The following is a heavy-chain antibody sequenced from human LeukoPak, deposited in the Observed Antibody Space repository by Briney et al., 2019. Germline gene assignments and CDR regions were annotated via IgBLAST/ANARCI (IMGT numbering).Heavy chain of an antibody. CDR1: GFTFSNYG. J-gene: IGHJ4*02. CDR3: AKAPPYKKYFDY. D-gene: IGHD1-1*01. CDR2: ISYTGKSQ. V-gene: IGHV3-30*18. Sequence: GGSLRLSCAASGFTFSNYGMQWVRQAPGKGLEWVAVISYTGKSQYYVDSVKGRFTISRDNSKNTLYLQMNSLRAEDTAVYYCAKAPPYKKYFDYWGQGTLVTVSS.